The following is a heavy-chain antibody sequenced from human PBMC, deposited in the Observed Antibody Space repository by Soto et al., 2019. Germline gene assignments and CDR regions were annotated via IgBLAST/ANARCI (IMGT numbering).Heavy chain of an antibody. D-gene: IGHD2-2*01. CDR1: GGSFSGYY. V-gene: IGHV4-34*01. CDR3: AREKSGGYCSSTSCYARGNYYYYYMDV. J-gene: IGHJ6*03. Sequence: SETLSLTCAVYGGSFSGYYWSWIRQPPGKGLEWIGEINHSGSTNYNPSLKSRVTISVDTSKNQFSLKLSSVTAADTAAYYCAREKSGGYCSSTSCYARGNYYYYYMDVWGKGTTVTVSS. CDR2: INHSGST.